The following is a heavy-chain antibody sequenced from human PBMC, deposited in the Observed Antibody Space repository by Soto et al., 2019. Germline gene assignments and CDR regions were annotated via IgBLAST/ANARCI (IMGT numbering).Heavy chain of an antibody. CDR3: APHVHCSGGSCHYDAFDI. V-gene: IGHV3-23*01. D-gene: IGHD2-15*01. J-gene: IGHJ3*02. CDR2: IRDGGEST. Sequence: EVQLLESGGGLVQPGESLRLSCAFSGFIFGNYMMTLVRQAPGKGLEWVSTIRDGGESTYYADSVKGRFTISRDNSKNTLYLQMDSLGVEDTAVYYCAPHVHCSGGSCHYDAFDIRGQGTMVTVSS. CDR1: GFIFGNYM.